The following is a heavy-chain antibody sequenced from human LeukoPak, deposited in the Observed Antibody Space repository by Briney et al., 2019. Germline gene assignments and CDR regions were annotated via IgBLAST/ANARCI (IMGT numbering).Heavy chain of an antibody. Sequence: ASVKVSCKASGYIFTDYYMHWVRQAPGQELGWMGRINPNSGGTNYAQKFQGRVTMTTDTSTSTAYMELRSLRSDDTAVYYCARDKYSLDYWGQGTLVTVSS. CDR1: GYIFTDYY. J-gene: IGHJ4*02. D-gene: IGHD6-6*01. CDR2: INPNSGGT. V-gene: IGHV1/OR15-1*04. CDR3: ARDKYSLDY.